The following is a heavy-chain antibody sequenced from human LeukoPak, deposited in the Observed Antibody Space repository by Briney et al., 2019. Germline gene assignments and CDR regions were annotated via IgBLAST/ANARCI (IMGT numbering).Heavy chain of an antibody. J-gene: IGHJ3*02. CDR1: GYTFTNYY. Sequence: ASVKVSCKASGYTFTNYYIHWVRQAPGRGLEWMGLINPSGGNTNYAQNFQGRVTMTRDTSASTVYMELSSLRSEDTAIYYCARIRDGYNDAYDIWGQGTVVTVPS. CDR2: INPSGGNT. D-gene: IGHD5-24*01. V-gene: IGHV1-46*01. CDR3: ARIRDGYNDAYDI.